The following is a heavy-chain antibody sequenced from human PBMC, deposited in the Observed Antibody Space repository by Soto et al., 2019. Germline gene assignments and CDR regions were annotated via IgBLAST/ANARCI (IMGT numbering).Heavy chain of an antibody. J-gene: IGHJ3*02. CDR3: AMPYYYDSSGYPAGAFDI. CDR1: GGSISSSSYY. D-gene: IGHD3-22*01. V-gene: IGHV4-39*01. Sequence: SETLSLTCTVSGGSISSSSYYWGWIRQPPGKGLEWIGSIYYSGSTYYNPSLKSRVTISVDTSKNQFSLKLSSVTAADTAVYYCAMPYYYDSSGYPAGAFDIRGQGTLVTVSS. CDR2: IYYSGST.